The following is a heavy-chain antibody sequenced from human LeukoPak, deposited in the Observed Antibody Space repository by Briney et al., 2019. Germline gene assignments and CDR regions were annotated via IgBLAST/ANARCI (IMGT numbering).Heavy chain of an antibody. J-gene: IGHJ4*02. CDR2: ISYDGSNK. CDR1: GFTFSDYY. D-gene: IGHD3-10*01. CDR3: AKNAYGSGSLIDY. Sequence: GGSLRLSCAASGFTFSDYYMGWIRQAPGKGLEWVAVISYDGSNKYYADSVKGRFTISRDNSKNTLYLQMNSLRAEDTAVYYCAKNAYGSGSLIDYWGQGTLVTVSS. V-gene: IGHV3-30*18.